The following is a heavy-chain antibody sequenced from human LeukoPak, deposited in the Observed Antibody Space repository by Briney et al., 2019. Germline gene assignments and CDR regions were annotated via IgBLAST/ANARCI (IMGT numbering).Heavy chain of an antibody. J-gene: IGHJ3*02. V-gene: IGHV3-53*01. Sequence: GGSLRLSCAASGFTVSNNYMSWIRQAPGKGLVWVSRIYSDGSRTNYADSVKGRFTISRDNSKNTLYLQMNSLRAEDTAVYYCARGGSYLSAFDIWGQGTMVTVSS. CDR1: GFTVSNNY. D-gene: IGHD1-26*01. CDR3: ARGGSYLSAFDI. CDR2: IYSDGSRT.